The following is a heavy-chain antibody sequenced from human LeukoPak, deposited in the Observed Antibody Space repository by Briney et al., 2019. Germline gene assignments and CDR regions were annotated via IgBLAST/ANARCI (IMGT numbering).Heavy chain of an antibody. CDR1: GFTFSSYA. CDR3: AGGWFGSSPAL. J-gene: IGHJ4*02. Sequence: GGSLRLSCAASGFTFSSYAMHWVRQAPGKGLEWVAVISYDGSNKYYADSVKGRFTISRDNSKNTLYLQMNSLRAEDTAVYYCAGGWFGSSPALWGQGTLVTVSS. D-gene: IGHD6-13*01. V-gene: IGHV3-30-3*01. CDR2: ISYDGSNK.